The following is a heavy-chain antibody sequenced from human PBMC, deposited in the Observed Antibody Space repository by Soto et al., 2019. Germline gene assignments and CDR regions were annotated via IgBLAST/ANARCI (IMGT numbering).Heavy chain of an antibody. Sequence: GGSLRLSCVASGFTFSSYAMTWVRQAPGKGLEWVSTITSSGRNTYYADSVKGRFTISRDNSKNTLFLQMNSLRAEDTAVYYCAKSRLDHSSGHYSLAYWGQGTLVTVSS. CDR1: GFTFSSYA. J-gene: IGHJ4*02. D-gene: IGHD6-19*01. V-gene: IGHV3-23*01. CDR3: AKSRLDHSSGHYSLAY. CDR2: ITSSGRNT.